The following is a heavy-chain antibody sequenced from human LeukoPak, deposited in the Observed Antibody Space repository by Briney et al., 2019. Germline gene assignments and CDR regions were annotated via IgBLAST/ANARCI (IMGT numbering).Heavy chain of an antibody. CDR1: GGTFSSYY. J-gene: IGHJ4*02. CDR3: ARTNGYSGSYYKW. D-gene: IGHD1-26*01. Sequence: GASVKVSCKASGGTFSSYYMHWVRQAPGQGLEWMGWINPNSGGTNYAQKFQGRVTMTRDTSISTAYMELSRLRSDDTAVYYCARTNGYSGSYYKWWGQGTLVTVSS. V-gene: IGHV1-2*02. CDR2: INPNSGGT.